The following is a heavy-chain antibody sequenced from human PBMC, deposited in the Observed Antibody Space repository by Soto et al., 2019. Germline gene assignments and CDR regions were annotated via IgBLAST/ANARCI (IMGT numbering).Heavy chain of an antibody. CDR1: GGSISSSSYY. CDR3: ARQRDIVLMVYAIGFFDY. CDR2: IYYSGST. Sequence: PSETLSLTCTVSGGSISSSSYYWFWMRQGPGKGLEWIGSIYYSGSTYYNPSLKSRVTISVDTSKNQFSLKLSSVTAADTAVYYCARQRDIVLMVYAIGFFDYWGQGTLVTVSS. D-gene: IGHD2-8*01. V-gene: IGHV4-39*01. J-gene: IGHJ4*02.